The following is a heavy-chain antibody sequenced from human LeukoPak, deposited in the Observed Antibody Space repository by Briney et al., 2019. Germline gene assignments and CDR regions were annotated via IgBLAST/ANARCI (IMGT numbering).Heavy chain of an antibody. D-gene: IGHD6-19*01. Sequence: ASVKVSCKASGYTFTAYYMHWVRQAPGQGLEWVGWINPNSGGTNYAQKFQGRVTMTRDTSISTAYMELSRLRSDDTAVYYCAPTVAGTGFDYWGQGALVTVSS. CDR3: APTVAGTGFDY. CDR1: GYTFTAYY. J-gene: IGHJ4*02. V-gene: IGHV1-2*02. CDR2: INPNSGGT.